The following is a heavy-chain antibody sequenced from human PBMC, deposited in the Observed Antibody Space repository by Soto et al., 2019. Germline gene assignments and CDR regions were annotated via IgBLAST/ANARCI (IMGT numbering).Heavy chain of an antibody. CDR2: ISGGGVRT. CDR3: AKDGRATVPC. J-gene: IGHJ4*02. V-gene: IGHV3-23*01. CDR1: GFTFSTYA. Sequence: GSLILSCAASGFTFSTYAMSWVRQAPGKGLEWVSGISGGGVRTNYADSVKGRFAISRDNSKKTLYLQMDSLTAEDTAVYYCAKDGRATVPCWGQGTLVTVYS. D-gene: IGHD4-17*01.